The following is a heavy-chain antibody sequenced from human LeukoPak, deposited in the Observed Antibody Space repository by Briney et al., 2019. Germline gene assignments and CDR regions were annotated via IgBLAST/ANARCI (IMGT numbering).Heavy chain of an antibody. CDR3: ASGRSTVDL. Sequence: SETLSLTCTVSGGSISGYFWSWIRQPPGKGREWIGYIYYSGGTNYNPSLKSRVTISVDTSKNQFSLTLSSVTAADTAVYYCASGRSTVDLWGQGTLVTVSS. CDR2: IYYSGGT. V-gene: IGHV4-59*01. J-gene: IGHJ5*02. CDR1: GGSISGYF.